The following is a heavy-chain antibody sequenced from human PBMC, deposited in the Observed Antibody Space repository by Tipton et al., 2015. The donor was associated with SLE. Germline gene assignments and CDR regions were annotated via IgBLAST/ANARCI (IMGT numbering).Heavy chain of an antibody. Sequence: TLSLTCTVSGGSISSYYWSWIRQPPGKGLEWIGYIYYSGSTNYNPSLKSRVTISVDTSKNQFSLKLSSVTAADTAVYYCARVPLYYYSYMAVWGKGTTVTVSS. V-gene: IGHV4-59*01. CDR1: GGSISSYY. CDR2: IYYSGST. J-gene: IGHJ6*03. CDR3: ARVPLYYYSYMAV.